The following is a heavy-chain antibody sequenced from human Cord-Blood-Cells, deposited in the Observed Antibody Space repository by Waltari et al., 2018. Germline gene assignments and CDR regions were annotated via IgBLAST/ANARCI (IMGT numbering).Heavy chain of an antibody. CDR1: GYTLTELS. CDR2: FDPEDGET. D-gene: IGHD6-6*01. Sequence: QVQLVQSGAEVKKPGASVKVSCKVSGYTLTELSLPWVRQAPGKGLEWMGGFDPEDGETIYAQKFQGRVTMTEETSTDTAYMELSSLRSEDTAVYYCATGQEYSSSFAFDIWGQGTMVTVSS. V-gene: IGHV1-24*01. CDR3: ATGQEYSSSFAFDI. J-gene: IGHJ3*02.